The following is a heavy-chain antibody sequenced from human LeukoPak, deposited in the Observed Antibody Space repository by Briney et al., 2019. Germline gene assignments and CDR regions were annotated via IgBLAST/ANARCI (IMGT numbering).Heavy chain of an antibody. V-gene: IGHV4-61*02. Sequence: SETLSLTCTVSGGSISSGSYYWSWIRQPAGKGLEWIGRIYTSGSTNYNPSLKSRVTISVDTSKNQFSLKLSSVTAADTAVYYCARAETFSDSSGWYIKEYFQHWGQGTLVTVSS. J-gene: IGHJ1*01. CDR3: ARAETFSDSSGWYIKEYFQH. CDR2: IYTSGST. CDR1: GGSISSGSYY. D-gene: IGHD6-19*01.